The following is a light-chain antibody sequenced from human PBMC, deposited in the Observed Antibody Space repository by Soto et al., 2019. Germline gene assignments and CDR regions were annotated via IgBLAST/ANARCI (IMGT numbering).Light chain of an antibody. CDR2: EGS. J-gene: IGLJ3*02. CDR3: CSYAGG. CDR1: SSDVGSYNL. Sequence: QSVLTQPASVSGSPGQSISISCTGTSSDVGSYNLVSWYQQHPGKAPKLMIYEGSTRPSGVSNRFSGSKSGNTASLTISGLQAEDEADYYCCSYAGGFGGGTKVTVL. V-gene: IGLV2-23*01.